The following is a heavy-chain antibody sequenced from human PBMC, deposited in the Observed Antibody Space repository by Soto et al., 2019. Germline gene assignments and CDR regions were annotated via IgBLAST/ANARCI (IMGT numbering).Heavy chain of an antibody. J-gene: IGHJ6*02. Sequence: SAISGSGGSTNYAASVKGRFTISRDNSKNTLYLQMNSLRAEDTAVYYCAKSSPQLWFGESDDYYYGMDVWGQGTTVTVS. CDR3: AKSSPQLWFGESDDYYYGMDV. D-gene: IGHD3-10*01. V-gene: IGHV3-23*01. CDR2: ISGSGGST.